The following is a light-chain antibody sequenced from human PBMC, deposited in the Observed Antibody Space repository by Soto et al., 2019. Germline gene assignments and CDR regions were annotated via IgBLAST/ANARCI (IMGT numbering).Light chain of an antibody. Sequence: EIVLTQSPGTLSFSPGEIATLSFSASQSVSSSYLAWYQQKPGQAPRLLIFAASSRASGIPDRFSGSGSGTDFTLSISRLEPEDFAVYFCQQYGSSPLITFGQGTRLEIK. CDR1: QSVSSSY. CDR2: AAS. CDR3: QQYGSSPLIT. J-gene: IGKJ5*01. V-gene: IGKV3-20*01.